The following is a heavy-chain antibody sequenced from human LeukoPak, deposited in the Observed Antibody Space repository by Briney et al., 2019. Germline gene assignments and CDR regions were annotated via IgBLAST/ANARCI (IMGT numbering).Heavy chain of an antibody. D-gene: IGHD5-18*01. J-gene: IGHJ4*02. CDR3: AKEQKEAWVQRLFDF. Sequence: PGGSLRLSCAASGFTVSSNYMSWVRQAPGKGLEWVSSISGGSNTYYADSVKGRFTVSRDNSKNSLYLQMSSLRAEDTAIYYCAKEQKEAWVQRLFDFWGQGTLVTVSS. CDR1: GFTVSSNY. V-gene: IGHV3-53*01. CDR2: ISGGSNT.